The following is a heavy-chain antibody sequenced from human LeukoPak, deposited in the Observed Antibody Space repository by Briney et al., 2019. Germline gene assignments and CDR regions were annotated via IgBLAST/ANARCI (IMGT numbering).Heavy chain of an antibody. D-gene: IGHD3-10*01. V-gene: IGHV4-34*01. Sequence: SETLSLTCAVYGGSFSGYYWSWIRQPPGKGLEWIGAINNSGSTNYNPSLKSRVTISVETSKNQFSLKLSSMTAADTAVYYCAGDAGVRGVVYYYMAVGSKGTTAT. CDR3: AGDAGVRGVVYYYMAV. J-gene: IGHJ6*03. CDR2: INNSGST. CDR1: GGSFSGYY.